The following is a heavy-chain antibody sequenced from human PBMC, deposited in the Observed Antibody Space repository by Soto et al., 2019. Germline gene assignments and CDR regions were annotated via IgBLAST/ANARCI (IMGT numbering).Heavy chain of an antibody. J-gene: IGHJ4*02. V-gene: IGHV1-69*06. D-gene: IGHD2-21*01. CDR3: ARWVRDCYNFYFDY. CDR1: GGTFSSYA. CDR2: IIPIFGTA. Sequence: QVQLVQSGAEVKKPGSSVKVSCKACGGTFSSYAISWVRHAPGQGLEWMGGIIPIFGTANYAQKFQGRVTITEDKSTSTAYMELSSLRSEDTAVYYCARWVRDCYNFYFDYWGQGTLVTVSS.